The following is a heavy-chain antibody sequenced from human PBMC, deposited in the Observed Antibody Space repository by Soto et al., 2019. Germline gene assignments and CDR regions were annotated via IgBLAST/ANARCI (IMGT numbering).Heavy chain of an antibody. CDR3: AKDRGAGGRFSGIAVAGIPS. D-gene: IGHD6-19*01. CDR1: GFTFSSYA. CDR2: ISGGGGNT. Sequence: EVQLLESGGGLVQPGGSLRLSCAASGFTFSSYAMSWVRQTPGKGLEWVSGISGGGGNTYYADSVTGRFTLSRDNSRNTLYLQMNSLRAADTAIYYCAKDRGAGGRFSGIAVAGIPSWGQGTPVTVSS. J-gene: IGHJ5*02. V-gene: IGHV3-23*01.